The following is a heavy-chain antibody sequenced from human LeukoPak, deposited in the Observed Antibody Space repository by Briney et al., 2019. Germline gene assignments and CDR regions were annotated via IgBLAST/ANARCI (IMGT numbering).Heavy chain of an antibody. CDR3: AELGITMIGGV. CDR2: ISSSGSTI. Sequence: EGSLRLSCAASGFTFSSYEMNCVRQAPGKGLEWVSYISSSGSTIYYADSVKGRFTISRDNAKNSLYLQMNSLRAEDTAVYYCAELGITMIGGVWGKGTTVTISS. V-gene: IGHV3-48*03. J-gene: IGHJ6*04. CDR1: GFTFSSYE. D-gene: IGHD3-10*02.